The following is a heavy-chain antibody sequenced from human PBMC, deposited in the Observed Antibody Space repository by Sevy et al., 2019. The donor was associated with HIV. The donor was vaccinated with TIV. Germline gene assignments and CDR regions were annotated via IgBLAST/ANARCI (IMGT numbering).Heavy chain of an antibody. Sequence: GGSLRLSCAASGFTFSSYAMHWVRQAPGKGLEWVAVISYDGSNKYYADSVKGRFTISRDNSKNTLYLQMNSLRAEDTAVYYGARGHCSGGSCYSDGLAGDAFDIWGQGTMVTVSS. D-gene: IGHD2-15*01. CDR1: GFTFSSYA. CDR3: ARGHCSGGSCYSDGLAGDAFDI. J-gene: IGHJ3*02. V-gene: IGHV3-30-3*01. CDR2: ISYDGSNK.